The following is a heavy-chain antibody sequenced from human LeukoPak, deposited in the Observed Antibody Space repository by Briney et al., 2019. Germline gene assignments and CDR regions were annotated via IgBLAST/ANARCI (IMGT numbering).Heavy chain of an antibody. CDR3: ARGPTSDGYSSGWYLNY. V-gene: IGHV4-59*12. CDR1: GGSISSYY. CDR2: IYYSGST. D-gene: IGHD6-19*01. Sequence: PSETLSLTCTVSGGSISSYYWSWIRQPPGKGLEWIGYIYYSGSTNYNPSLKSRVTISVDTSKNQFSLKLRSVTAADTAVYYCARGPTSDGYSSGWYLNYWGQGTLVTVSS. J-gene: IGHJ4*02.